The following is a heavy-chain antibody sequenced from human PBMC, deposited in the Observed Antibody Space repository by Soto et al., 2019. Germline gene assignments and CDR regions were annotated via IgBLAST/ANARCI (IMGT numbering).Heavy chain of an antibody. V-gene: IGHV1-8*01. CDR2: MNPNSGNT. D-gene: IGHD4-17*01. CDR3: ARWDYGYYARFDY. J-gene: IGHJ4*02. Sequence: QVQLVQSGAEVKKSGASVKVSCKASGYTFTSHDINWVRQATGQGLEWMGWMNPNSGNTGYEQKLQGRVTMTRNTSISTAYMELSSLRSEDTAVYYCARWDYGYYARFDYWGQGTLVTVSS. CDR1: GYTFTSHD.